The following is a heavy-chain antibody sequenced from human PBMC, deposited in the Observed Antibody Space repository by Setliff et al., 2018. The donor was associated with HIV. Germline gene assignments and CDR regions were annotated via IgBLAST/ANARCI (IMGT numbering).Heavy chain of an antibody. CDR1: GFTLSTYA. J-gene: IGHJ3*02. CDR2: VSRSGDST. D-gene: IGHD3-10*01. Sequence: PGGSLRLSCAASGFTLSTYAMSWVRQAPGKGLEWVSAVSRSGDSTYYADSVKGRFTSSRDNSKNTLYLQMNSLRAEDTAIYYCASLWVGEGGAFDIWGQGTTVTVSS. CDR3: ASLWVGEGGAFDI. V-gene: IGHV3-23*01.